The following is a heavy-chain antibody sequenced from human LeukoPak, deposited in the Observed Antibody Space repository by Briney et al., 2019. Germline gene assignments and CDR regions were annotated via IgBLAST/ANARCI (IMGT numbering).Heavy chain of an antibody. D-gene: IGHD3-22*01. CDR1: DYTFTNYD. CDR2: ISTYNGHT. J-gene: IGHJ4*02. CDR3: AREYYDSSGYYPD. Sequence: GASVKVSCKASDYTFTNYDIRWVRQAPGQGLEWMGWISTYNGHTNYAQKFQGRVTVTTDTSTNTAYMELRSLRPDDTAVYYCAREYYDSSGYYPDWGQGTLVTVSS. V-gene: IGHV1-18*01.